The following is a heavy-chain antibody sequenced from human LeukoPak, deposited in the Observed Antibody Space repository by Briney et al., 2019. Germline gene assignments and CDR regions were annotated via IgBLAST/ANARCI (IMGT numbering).Heavy chain of an antibody. CDR3: ATRGYSYDEVHYYYGMDV. CDR1: GGSISSYY. CDR2: IYYSGST. V-gene: IGHV4-59*08. D-gene: IGHD5-18*01. J-gene: IGHJ6*02. Sequence: SETLSLTCTVSGGSISSYYWSCIRQPPGKGLEWIGYIYYSGSTNYNPSLKSRVTISVDTSKNQFSLKLSSVTAADTAVYYCATRGYSYDEVHYYYGMDVWGQGTTVTVSS.